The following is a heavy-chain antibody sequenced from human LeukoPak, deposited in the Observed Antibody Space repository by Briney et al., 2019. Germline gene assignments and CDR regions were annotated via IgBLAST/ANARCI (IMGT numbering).Heavy chain of an antibody. CDR2: ISGSGGST. Sequence: GGSLRLSCAASGFTFSSYAMSWVRQAPGKGLEWVSAISGSGGSTYYADSVKGRFTISRDNSKNTLYLQMNSLRAEDTAVYYCAKDGEGTMKPWIQLESDLDYWGQGTLVTVSS. CDR3: AKDGEGTMKPWIQLESDLDY. V-gene: IGHV3-23*01. D-gene: IGHD5-18*01. CDR1: GFTFSSYA. J-gene: IGHJ4*02.